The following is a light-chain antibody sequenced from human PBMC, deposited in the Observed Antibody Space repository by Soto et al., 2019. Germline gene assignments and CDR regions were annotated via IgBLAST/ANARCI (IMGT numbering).Light chain of an antibody. CDR1: SSDVGAYNY. V-gene: IGLV2-14*01. CDR2: EVS. J-gene: IGLJ7*01. CDR3: NSYTGSSTRFV. Sequence: QSALTQPASVSGSPGQSVTISCTGTSSDVGAYNYVSWYQQHPGKAPKLMIYEVSNRPSGVSNRFSGSKSGNTASLTISGLRAEDEADYSCNSYTGSSTRFVFGTGTQLTVL.